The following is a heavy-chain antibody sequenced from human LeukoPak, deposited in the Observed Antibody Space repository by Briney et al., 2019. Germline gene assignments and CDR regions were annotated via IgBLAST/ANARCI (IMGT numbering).Heavy chain of an antibody. Sequence: GGSLRLSCAASGFTFSDYYMSWIRQAPGKGLEWVSYISSSGSTIYYADSVKGRFTISRDNSKNTLYLQMNSLRAEDTAVYYCANAGYYYYMDVWGKGTTVTISS. V-gene: IGHV3-11*04. CDR2: ISSSGSTI. CDR3: ANAGYYYYMDV. J-gene: IGHJ6*03. CDR1: GFTFSDYY.